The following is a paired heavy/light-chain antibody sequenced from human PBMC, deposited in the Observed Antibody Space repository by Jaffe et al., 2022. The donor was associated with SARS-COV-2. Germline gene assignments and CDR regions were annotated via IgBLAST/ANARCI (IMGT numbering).Heavy chain of an antibody. J-gene: IGHJ4*02. Sequence: EVHLVESGGGLVQPGGSLRLSCAASRFTFTSYSMNWVRQAPGRGLEWISYITGDSSAIVYADSVRGRFTISRDNAKYSLYLQMNNLRAEDTAVYYCARDGGYSGFDLDYWGQGTLVTVSS. CDR1: RFTFTSYS. CDR3: ARDGGYSGFDLDY. D-gene: IGHD5-12*01. CDR2: ITGDSSAI. V-gene: IGHV3-48*01.
Light chain of an antibody. CDR2: DAS. CDR1: QSVGTE. CDR3: QQRSKWPRT. V-gene: IGKV3-11*01. Sequence: DIELTQSPATLSLSPGERATLSCRASQSVGTELLWYQQKPGQAPGLLIYDASYRATGIPARFSGSGSGTDFTLTISSLEPEDSAVYYCQQRSKWPRTFGQGTKVEIK. J-gene: IGKJ1*01.